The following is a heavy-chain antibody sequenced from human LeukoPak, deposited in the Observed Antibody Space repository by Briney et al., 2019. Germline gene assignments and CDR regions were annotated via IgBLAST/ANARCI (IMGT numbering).Heavy chain of an antibody. CDR3: ARGGRNCTNGVCYFDDAFDI. D-gene: IGHD2-8*01. CDR1: GFTFSNYW. J-gene: IGHJ3*02. CDR2: IKQEGSVT. V-gene: IGHV3-7*01. Sequence: PGGSLRLSSATSGFTFSNYWMTWVRKPPGKGLERVANIKQEGSVTNYADSVKGRFTISRDNAKNSVYLQMSSLRAEDTAVYYCARGGRNCTNGVCYFDDAFDIWGQGTMVTVSS.